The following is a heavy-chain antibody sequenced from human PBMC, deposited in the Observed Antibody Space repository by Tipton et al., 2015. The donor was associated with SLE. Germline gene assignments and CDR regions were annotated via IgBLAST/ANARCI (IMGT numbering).Heavy chain of an antibody. CDR3: AKDLLEERGDGAFDI. Sequence: SLRLSCAASGFTFSSYAMSWVRQAPGKGLEWVSVIYSGGSTYYADSVKGRFTISRDNSKNTLYLQMNSLRAEDTVVYYCAKDLLEERGDGAFDIWGQGTMVTVSS. J-gene: IGHJ3*02. CDR1: GFTFSSYA. D-gene: IGHD1/OR15-1a*01. CDR2: IYSGGST. V-gene: IGHV3-23*03.